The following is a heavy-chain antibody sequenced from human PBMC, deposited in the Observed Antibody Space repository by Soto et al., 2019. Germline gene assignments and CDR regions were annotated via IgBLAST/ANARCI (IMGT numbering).Heavy chain of an antibody. CDR3: ARNTDHRLVRGWLDP. CDR2: ISHDGSHE. CDR1: GLTCSTSA. J-gene: IGHJ5*02. V-gene: IGHV3-30-3*01. D-gene: IGHD3-10*01. Sequence: QGQLHESGGGVVQPGRSLRLSCAASGLTCSTSAMHWVRQAPGKGLEWVAMISHDGSHEYYGDSVKGRFSVSRDNSHNILHLQMNSLRIEETAVYFCARNTDHRLVRGWLDPWGQGTLVTVSS.